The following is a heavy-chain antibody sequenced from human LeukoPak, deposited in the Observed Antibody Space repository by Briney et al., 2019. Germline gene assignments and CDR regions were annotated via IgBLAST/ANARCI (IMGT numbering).Heavy chain of an antibody. CDR2: INHSGST. D-gene: IGHD5-18*01. Sequence: SETLSLTCAVYGGSFSGYYWSWIRQPPGKGLEWIGEINHSGSTNYNPSLKSRVTISVDTSKNQFSLKLSSVTAADTAVYYCARGRIQLWLRALGGQGNFDYWGQGTLVTVSS. V-gene: IGHV4-34*01. J-gene: IGHJ4*02. CDR1: GGSFSGYY. CDR3: ARGRIQLWLRALGGQGNFDY.